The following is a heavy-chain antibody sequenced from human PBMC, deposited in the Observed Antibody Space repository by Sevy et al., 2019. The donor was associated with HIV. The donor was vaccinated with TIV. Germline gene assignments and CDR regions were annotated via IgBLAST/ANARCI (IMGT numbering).Heavy chain of an antibody. CDR2: ISAYNGNT. CDR3: ARDPVTRGYYYGIDV. Sequence: ASVKVSCKASGYTFTSYGITWVRQAPGQGLEWMGWISAYNGNTNYAQKLQGRVTMTTDTSTSTAYMELRSLRSDDTAAYYCARDPVTRGYYYGIDVRGQGTTVTVSS. V-gene: IGHV1-18*01. D-gene: IGHD4-17*01. J-gene: IGHJ6*02. CDR1: GYTFTSYG.